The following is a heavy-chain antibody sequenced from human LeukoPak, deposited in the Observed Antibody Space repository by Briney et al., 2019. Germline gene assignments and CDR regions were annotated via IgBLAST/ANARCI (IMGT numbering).Heavy chain of an antibody. CDR3: ARGAPYYYYYYMDV. CDR2: INPNSGGT. Sequence: ASVKVSCKASGYTFTGYYMHWVRQAPGQGLEWMGWINPNSGGTNYAQKFQGRVTMTRDTSISTAYMELSRLRSDDTAVYYCARGAPYYYYYYMDVWGKGTTVTVSS. J-gene: IGHJ6*03. V-gene: IGHV1-2*02. CDR1: GYTFTGYY.